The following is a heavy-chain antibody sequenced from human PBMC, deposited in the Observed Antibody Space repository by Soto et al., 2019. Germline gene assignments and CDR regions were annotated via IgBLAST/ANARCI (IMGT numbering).Heavy chain of an antibody. CDR3: ANRRRGGYDRRFDY. CDR2: IIPIFGTA. Sequence: SVKVSCKASGGTFSSYAISWVRQAPGQGLEWMGGIIPIFGTANYAQKFQGRVTITADESTSTAYMELSSLRSEDTAVYYCANRRRGGYDRRFDYWGQGTLVTVSS. J-gene: IGHJ4*02. CDR1: GGTFSSYA. V-gene: IGHV1-69*13. D-gene: IGHD5-12*01.